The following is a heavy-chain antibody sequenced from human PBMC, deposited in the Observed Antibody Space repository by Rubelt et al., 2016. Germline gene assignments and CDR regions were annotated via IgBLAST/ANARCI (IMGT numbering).Heavy chain of an antibody. CDR2: MNPNSGNT. CDR3: ARAIADGGDY. J-gene: IGHJ4*02. Sequence: VRQATGQGLEWMGWMNPNSGNTGYAQKFQGRVTMTRNTSISTAYMELSSLRSDDTAVYYCARAIADGGDYWGQGTLVTVSS. V-gene: IGHV1-8*01. D-gene: IGHD2-15*01.